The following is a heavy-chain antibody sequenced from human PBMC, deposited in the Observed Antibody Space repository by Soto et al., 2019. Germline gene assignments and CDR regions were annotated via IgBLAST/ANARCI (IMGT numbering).Heavy chain of an antibody. CDR2: IIPILDIP. J-gene: IGHJ6*02. Sequence: QVQLVQSGAEVKKPGSSVKVSCKASGGTFSRYTFTWVRQAPGQGLEWMGRIIPILDIPNYAQNFQGRVTSTADKSTSTAYMELSRRTSDDTAGDYGASPFTGGLVLGTSPPGGDNYGWDVWGQGTTVTVSS. CDR3: ASPFTGGLVLGTSPPGGDNYGWDV. CDR1: GGTFSRYT. D-gene: IGHD2-15*01. V-gene: IGHV1-69*02.